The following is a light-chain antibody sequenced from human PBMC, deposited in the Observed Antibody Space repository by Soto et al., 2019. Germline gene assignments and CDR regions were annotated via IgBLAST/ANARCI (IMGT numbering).Light chain of an antibody. CDR2: DVN. J-gene: IGLJ1*01. CDR1: SSDVGGYNY. Sequence: QSVLTQPASVSGSPGQSITISCTGTSSDVGGYNYVSWYQQYPGKAPKLMIYDVNNRPSGVSNRFSGSKSGNTASLTISGLQAEDEADYYCSSYTSSSTLYVFGTGTKLTVL. CDR3: SSYTSSSTLYV. V-gene: IGLV2-14*01.